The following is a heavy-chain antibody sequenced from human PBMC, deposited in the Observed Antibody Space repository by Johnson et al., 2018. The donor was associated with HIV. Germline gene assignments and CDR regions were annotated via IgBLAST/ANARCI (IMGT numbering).Heavy chain of an antibody. J-gene: IGHJ3*02. CDR1: GLNFSDYG. V-gene: IGHV3-30*18. CDR2: ISYDGSNK. Sequence: QVQLVESGGGVVQPGRSVRLSCAASGLNFSDYGMHWVRQAPGKGLEWVAVISYDGSNKYYADSVTGRFTISRDNSKRTLYLQMNSLRAEDTAVYYCAKVKYYDILTGDPGAFDIWGQGTMVTVS. CDR3: AKVKYYDILTGDPGAFDI. D-gene: IGHD3-9*01.